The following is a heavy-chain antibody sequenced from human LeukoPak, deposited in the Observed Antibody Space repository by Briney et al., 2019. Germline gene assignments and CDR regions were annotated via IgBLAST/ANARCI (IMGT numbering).Heavy chain of an antibody. J-gene: IGHJ6*02. D-gene: IGHD3-22*01. CDR3: ARHVPETQKKYYYDSSGYGYYYYGMDV. CDR1: GGSFSGYY. Sequence: SETLSLTCAVYGGSFSGYYWSWIRQPPGKGLEWIGYIYYSGSTNYNPSLKSRVTISVDTSKNQFSLKLSSVTAADTAVYYCARHVPETQKKYYYDSSGYGYYYYGMDVWGQGTTVTVSS. V-gene: IGHV4-59*08. CDR2: IYYSGST.